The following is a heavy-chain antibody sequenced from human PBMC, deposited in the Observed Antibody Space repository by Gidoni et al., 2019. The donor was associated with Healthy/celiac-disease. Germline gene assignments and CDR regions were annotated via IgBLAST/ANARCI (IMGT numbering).Heavy chain of an antibody. D-gene: IGHD5-18*01. CDR3: ARIWVDTAMDAYYYYGMDV. V-gene: IGHV2-70*15. Sequence: QVTLRESGPALVKPTQTLTLTCTFSGFSLSTSGMCVSWIRQPPGKALEWLARIDWDDDKYYSTSLKTRLTISKDTSKNQVVLTMTNMDPVDTATYYCARIWVDTAMDAYYYYGMDVWGQGTTVTVSS. CDR1: GFSLSTSGMC. CDR2: IDWDDDK. J-gene: IGHJ6*02.